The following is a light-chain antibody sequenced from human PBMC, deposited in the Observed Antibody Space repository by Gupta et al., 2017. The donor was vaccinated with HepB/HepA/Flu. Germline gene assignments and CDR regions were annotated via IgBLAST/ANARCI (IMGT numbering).Light chain of an antibody. V-gene: IGKV2-24*01. CDR3: WQSKHFPRT. Sequence: DAVMTQSPLSLPVTLGQPASISCRSSQSLVHSHGSTYLNWLQQRPGQPPRLLIYQISNRFSGVPDRFSGSGAGTDFTLKISRVEAEDVGVYYCWQSKHFPRTFGQGTKVEIK. CDR1: QSLVHSHGSTY. J-gene: IGKJ1*01. CDR2: QIS.